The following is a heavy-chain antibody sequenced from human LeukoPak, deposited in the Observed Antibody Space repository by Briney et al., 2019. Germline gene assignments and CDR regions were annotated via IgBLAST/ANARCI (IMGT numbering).Heavy chain of an antibody. CDR3: AKDKLGLGVVPSALDS. CDR2: ISWNGGRI. Sequence: GGSLRLSCAASGFTFNDYAMQWVRQAPGKGLEWVSGISWNGGRIDYADSVKGRFTISRDNAKKSLYLQMNSLRAEDTALYYCAKDKLGLGVVPSALDSWGQGTLVTVSS. D-gene: IGHD2-2*01. J-gene: IGHJ4*02. CDR1: GFTFNDYA. V-gene: IGHV3-9*01.